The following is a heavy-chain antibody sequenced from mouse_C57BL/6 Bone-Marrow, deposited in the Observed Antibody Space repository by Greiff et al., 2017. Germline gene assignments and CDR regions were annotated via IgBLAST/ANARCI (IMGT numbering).Heavy chain of an antibody. CDR3: TTLYYEGY. Sequence: SGAELVRPGASVKLSCTASGFNIKDDYMHWVKQRPEQGLEWIGWIDPENGDTEYASKFQGKATITADTSSNTAYLQLSSLTSEDTAVYYCTTLYYEGYWGQGTTLTVSS. CDR2: IDPENGDT. D-gene: IGHD2-4*01. V-gene: IGHV14-4*01. J-gene: IGHJ2*01. CDR1: GFNIKDDY.